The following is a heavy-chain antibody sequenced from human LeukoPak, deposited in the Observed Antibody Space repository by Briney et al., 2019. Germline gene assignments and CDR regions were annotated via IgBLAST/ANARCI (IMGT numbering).Heavy chain of an antibody. V-gene: IGHV3-23*01. CDR2: ISGSGGST. Sequence: GGSLRLSCAASGFTFSSYAMSWVRQAPGKGLEWVSAISGSGGSTYYADSVKGRFTMSRDNSKNTLYLQMNSLRAEDTAVYYCAKDDGGSYYIYYYYMDVWGKGTTVTISS. CDR3: AKDDGGSYYIYYYYMDV. J-gene: IGHJ6*03. CDR1: GFTFSSYA. D-gene: IGHD3-16*01.